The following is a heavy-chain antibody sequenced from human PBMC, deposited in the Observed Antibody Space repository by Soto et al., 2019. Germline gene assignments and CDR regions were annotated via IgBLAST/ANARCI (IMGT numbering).Heavy chain of an antibody. CDR1: GFTFSSYW. J-gene: IGHJ1*01. CDR2: IKQDGSEK. CDR3: ARVSGELHFQH. Sequence: EVQLVESGGGLVQPGGSLRLSCAASGFTFSSYWMSWVRQAPGKGLEWVANIKQDGSEKYYVDSVKGRFTISRDNAKNSLYLQTNSLRAEDTAVYYCARVSGELHFQHWGQGTLVTVSS. V-gene: IGHV3-7*01. D-gene: IGHD1-26*01.